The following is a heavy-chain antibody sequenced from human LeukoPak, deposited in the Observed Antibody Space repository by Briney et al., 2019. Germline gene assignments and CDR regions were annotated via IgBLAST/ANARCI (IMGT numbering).Heavy chain of an antibody. D-gene: IGHD3/OR15-3a*01. V-gene: IGHV4-39*01. J-gene: IGHJ5*02. Sequence: SETPSLTSSVSGGSPCRDESYWGWIRQPPGKELEWIGTFYFSVSTYNNPPLNSRAPISVKTPKNHFSLNLNSGTAADTAVYYCARHSRTGVRNWFDPWGQGTLVTVSS. CDR3: ARHSRTGVRNWFDP. CDR1: GGSPCRDESY. CDR2: FYFSVST.